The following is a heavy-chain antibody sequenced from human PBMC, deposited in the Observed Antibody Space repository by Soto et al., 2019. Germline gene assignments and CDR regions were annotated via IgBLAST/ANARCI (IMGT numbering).Heavy chain of an antibody. CDR1: GYTFTSYY. CDR2: INPSCGSK. J-gene: IGHJ6*02. CDR3: ARDNGGGLYFGMDV. D-gene: IGHD2-8*01. Sequence: ASVNVSCKPSGYTFTSYYMHWVRQAPGQGLEWVGIINPSCGSKSYAQKFQGRVTMTRDTSKSTVYTELSSLRSEGTAVYYCARDNGGGLYFGMDVWGQGTTVTVSS. V-gene: IGHV1-46*01.